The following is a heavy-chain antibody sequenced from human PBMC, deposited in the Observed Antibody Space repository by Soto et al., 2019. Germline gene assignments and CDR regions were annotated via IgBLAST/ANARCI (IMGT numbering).Heavy chain of an antibody. J-gene: IGHJ3*02. CDR2: IYYSGST. D-gene: IGHD3-3*01. CDR3: ARGYEMDAFDI. CDR1: GVSISSYY. V-gene: IGHV4-59*01. Sequence: SETLSLTCTVSGVSISSYYWSWIRQPPGKGLEWIGYIYYSGSTNYNPSLKSRVTISVDTSKNQFSLKLSSVTAADTAVYYCARGYEMDAFDIWGQGTMVTVSS.